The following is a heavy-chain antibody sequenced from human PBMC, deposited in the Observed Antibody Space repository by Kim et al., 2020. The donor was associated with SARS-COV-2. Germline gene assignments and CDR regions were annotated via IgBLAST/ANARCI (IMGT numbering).Heavy chain of an antibody. CDR2: IIPIFGTA. CDR1: GGTFSSYA. Sequence: SVKVSCKASGGTFSSYAISWVRQAPGQGLEWMGGIIPIFGTANYAQKFQGRVTITADESTSTAYMELSSLRSEDTAVYYCASFTCSSTSCYFTAAAAPFDYWGQGTLVTVSS. J-gene: IGHJ4*02. CDR3: ASFTCSSTSCYFTAAAAPFDY. V-gene: IGHV1-69*13. D-gene: IGHD2-2*01.